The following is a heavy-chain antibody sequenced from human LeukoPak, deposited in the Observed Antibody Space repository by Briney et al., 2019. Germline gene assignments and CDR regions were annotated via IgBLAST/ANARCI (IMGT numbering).Heavy chain of an antibody. Sequence: PGGSLRLSCAASGFTFSSYGMHWVRQAPGKGLEWVAFIRYDGSNKYYADSVKGRFTISRDNSKNTLYLQMNSLRAEDTAVYYCAKGLVGDSQNAFDIWGQGTMVTVSS. J-gene: IGHJ3*02. CDR3: AKGLVGDSQNAFDI. CDR2: IRYDGSNK. CDR1: GFTFSSYG. D-gene: IGHD2-2*01. V-gene: IGHV3-30*02.